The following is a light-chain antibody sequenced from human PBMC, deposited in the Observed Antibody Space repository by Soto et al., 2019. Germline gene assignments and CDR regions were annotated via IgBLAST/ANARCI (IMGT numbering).Light chain of an antibody. CDR2: GAS. CDR1: QSVSSD. J-gene: IGKJ1*01. V-gene: IGKV3-15*01. CDR3: QQYNDWPRT. Sequence: EIVMMQSPATLSVSPGEGATLSCRASQSVSSDLVWYQHKLGQAPRLLMYGASTRATGIPARFSGSGSGTEFTLTINSLRSEDVAVYYCQQYNDWPRTFGPGTKV.